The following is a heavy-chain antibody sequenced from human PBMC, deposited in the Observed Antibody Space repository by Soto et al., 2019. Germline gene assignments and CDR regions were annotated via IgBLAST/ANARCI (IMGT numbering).Heavy chain of an antibody. CDR3: ATGRPLYSSSWYYFDY. CDR1: GYTFTSYA. V-gene: IGHV1-3*01. CDR2: INAGNGNT. J-gene: IGHJ4*02. Sequence: ASVKVSCKASGYTFTSYAMHWVRQAPGQRLEWMGWINAGNGNTKYSQKFQGRVTMTEDTSTDTAYMELSSLRSEDTAVYYCATGRPLYSSSWYYFDYWGQGTLVTVSS. D-gene: IGHD6-13*01.